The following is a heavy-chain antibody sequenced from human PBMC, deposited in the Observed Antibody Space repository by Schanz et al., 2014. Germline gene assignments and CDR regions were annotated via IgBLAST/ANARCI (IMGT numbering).Heavy chain of an antibody. CDR3: AKGVGGGLLLGSTFDN. CDR2: LSASGGHT. Sequence: EVQLVESGGGVVQPGRSLRLSCAASGFTFSDYYMAWIRQAPGKGLEWVSGLSASGGHTYYADSVKGRFTISRDNSKNTVYLEMNNVRVDDTAVYYCAKGVGGGLLLGSTFDNWGQGTMVTVTS. D-gene: IGHD3-16*01. CDR1: GFTFSDYY. V-gene: IGHV3-23*04. J-gene: IGHJ3*02.